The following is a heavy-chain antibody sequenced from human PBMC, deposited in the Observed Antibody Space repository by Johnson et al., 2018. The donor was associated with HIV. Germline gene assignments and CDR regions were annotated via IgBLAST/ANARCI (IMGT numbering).Heavy chain of an antibody. CDR3: ARDASYYGSANDAFDI. D-gene: IGHD3-10*01. Sequence: VHLVESGGGLVQPGGSLGLSCAASGFTVSSNYMSWVRQAPGKGLEWVSVIYSGGSTYYADSVKGRFTISRDNSKNTLYLQMNSQGAEDTAVYYCARDASYYGSANDAFDIWGQGTMVTVSS. CDR2: IYSGGST. V-gene: IGHV3-66*01. CDR1: GFTVSSNY. J-gene: IGHJ3*02.